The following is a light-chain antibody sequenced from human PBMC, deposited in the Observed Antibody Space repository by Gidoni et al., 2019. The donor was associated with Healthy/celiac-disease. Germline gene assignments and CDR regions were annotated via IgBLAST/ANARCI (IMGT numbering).Light chain of an antibody. CDR1: QSISSY. CDR3: QQSYSTLL. J-gene: IGKJ4*01. Sequence: DIQMTKSPSSLSASVGDRVTITCRASQSISSYLNWYQQKPGKAPKLLIYAASSLQSGVPSRFSGSGSGTDFTLTISSLQPEDFATYYCQQSYSTLLFGGGTKVEIK. V-gene: IGKV1-39*01. CDR2: AAS.